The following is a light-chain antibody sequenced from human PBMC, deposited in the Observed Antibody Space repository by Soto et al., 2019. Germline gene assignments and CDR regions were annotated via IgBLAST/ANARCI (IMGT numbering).Light chain of an antibody. V-gene: IGLV2-8*01. CDR1: SSDVGAYNY. J-gene: IGLJ1*01. CDR2: DVT. Sequence: QAVLSQPPSASGSPGQSVAISCTGTSSDVGAYNYASWYQQPPGRAPKLMIYDVTKRPSGVPDRFSGSKSGNTASLTVSGLQAEDEADYFCSSYAGTHVVSGTGTKVTVL. CDR3: SSYAGTHVV.